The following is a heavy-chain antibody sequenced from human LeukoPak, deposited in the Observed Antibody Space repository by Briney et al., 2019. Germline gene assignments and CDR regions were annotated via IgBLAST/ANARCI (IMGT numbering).Heavy chain of an antibody. J-gene: IGHJ4*02. CDR1: GGSISSYY. D-gene: IGHD3-22*01. CDR3: ARDYYDSSGYFIDY. CDR2: IYYSGST. V-gene: IGHV4-59*01. Sequence: SETLSLTCTVSGGSISSYYWSWIRRPPGKGLEWIGYIYYSGSTNYNPSLKSRVTISVDTSKNQFSLKLSSVTAADTAVYYCARDYYDSSGYFIDYWGQGTLVTVSS.